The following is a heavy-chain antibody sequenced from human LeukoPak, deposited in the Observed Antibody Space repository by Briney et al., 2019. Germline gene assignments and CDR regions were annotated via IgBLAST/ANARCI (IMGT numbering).Heavy chain of an antibody. V-gene: IGHV1-69*13. CDR2: IIPIFGTA. Sequence: ASVKVSCKASGYTFTSYDINWVRQATGQGLEWMGGIIPIFGTANYAQKFQGRVTITADESTSTAYMELSSLRSEDTAVYYCARTRGYCSSTSCYRMFYYYYGMDVWGQGATVTVSS. CDR3: ARTRGYCSSTSCYRMFYYYYGMDV. J-gene: IGHJ6*02. D-gene: IGHD2-2*01. CDR1: GYTFTSYD.